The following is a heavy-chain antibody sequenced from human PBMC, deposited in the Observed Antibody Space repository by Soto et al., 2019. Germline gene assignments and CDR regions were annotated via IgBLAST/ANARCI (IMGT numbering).Heavy chain of an antibody. CDR2: ISAYNGNT. CDR3: ASIIRGGTANDACDI. Sequence: QGQLVQSGAEVKKPGASVKVSCKASGYTFTSYGISWVRQAPGHGLEWMGWISAYNGNTNYAQKLQGRFTMTTDTSTSTASMELRRLRSDYTAVYYCASIIRGGTANDACDIWGQGTMVTGSS. V-gene: IGHV1-18*04. CDR1: GYTFTSYG. D-gene: IGHD2-21*02. J-gene: IGHJ3*02.